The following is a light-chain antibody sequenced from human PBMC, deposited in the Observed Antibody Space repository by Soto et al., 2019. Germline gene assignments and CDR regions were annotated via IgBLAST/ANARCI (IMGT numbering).Light chain of an antibody. CDR1: QDIRTE. CDR2: GAT. J-gene: IGKJ1*01. V-gene: IGKV1-6*01. CDR3: LKDYNSPRT. Sequence: ALQMTQSPSSLSASVGDRVTITCRASQDIRTELGWYQQKPGKAPKLLIYGATTLQSGVPSRFSGSGSGTDFTLTIGALQTEDFETYYVLKDYNSPRTFGQGPKVEVK.